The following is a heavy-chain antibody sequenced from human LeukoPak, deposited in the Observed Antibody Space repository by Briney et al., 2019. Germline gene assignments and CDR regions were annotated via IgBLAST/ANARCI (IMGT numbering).Heavy chain of an antibody. J-gene: IGHJ4*02. CDR2: IGSDVRT. CDR3: AKDLIGWSFDY. Sequence: GGSLRLSREASGFTFSSNAMSWVRQAPGKGLEWVSGIGSDVRTHYADSVKGRFTISRDNSKNTMYLQMNSLRAEDTAVYYCAKDLIGWSFDYWGQGTLVTVSS. D-gene: IGHD2-15*01. CDR1: GFTFSSNA. V-gene: IGHV3-23*01.